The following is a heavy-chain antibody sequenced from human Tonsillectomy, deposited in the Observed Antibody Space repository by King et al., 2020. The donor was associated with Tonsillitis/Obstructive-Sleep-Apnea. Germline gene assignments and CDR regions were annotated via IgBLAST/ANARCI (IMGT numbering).Heavy chain of an antibody. CDR2: INPTTGST. J-gene: IGHJ4*02. CDR3: VRGPSNWNDPYFDY. V-gene: IGHV1-46*01. CDR1: GYTFPNYY. D-gene: IGHD1-1*01. Sequence: VQLVESGAEVKKPGASVKLSCKASGYTFPNYYMHWVRQAPAQGLEWMGTINPTTGSTIYAQRFQGGVTMTRDTSTFDMELSSLRSEDTAVYYCVRGPSNWNDPYFDYWGQGTLVTVSS.